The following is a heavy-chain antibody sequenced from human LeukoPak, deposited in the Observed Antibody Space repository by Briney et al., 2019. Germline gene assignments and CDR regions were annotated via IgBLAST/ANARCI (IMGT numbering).Heavy chain of an antibody. CDR3: ARDWAVDRSGWDSPDY. D-gene: IGHD6-19*01. CDR2: INPNSGGT. V-gene: IGHV1-2*02. Sequence: ASVKVSCKASGYTFTGYYMHWVRQAPGQGLERMGWINPNSGGTNYAQKFQGRVTMTRDTSISTAYMELSRLRSDDTAVYYCARDWAVDRSGWDSPDYWGQGTLVTVSS. CDR1: GYTFTGYY. J-gene: IGHJ4*02.